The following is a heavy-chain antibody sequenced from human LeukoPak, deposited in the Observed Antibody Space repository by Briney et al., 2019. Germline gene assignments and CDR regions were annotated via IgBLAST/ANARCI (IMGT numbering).Heavy chain of an antibody. V-gene: IGHV3-30*02. CDR2: IRYDGEAK. CDR3: AKDGGMRSAFEY. J-gene: IGHJ4*02. Sequence: GGSLRLSCAASGFSIGSSGMQWVRQSPLRGLEWVTFIRYDGEAKYYRDTVKGRFTISRDTSKNTLFLQMNSLSVEDTAVYYCAKDGGMRSAFEYWGQGTLVSVSS. CDR1: GFSIGSSG. D-gene: IGHD3-3*01.